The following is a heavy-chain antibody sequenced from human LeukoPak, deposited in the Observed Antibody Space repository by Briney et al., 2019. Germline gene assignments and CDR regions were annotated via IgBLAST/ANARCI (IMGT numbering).Heavy chain of an antibody. CDR2: IRSKANSYAT. V-gene: IGHV3-73*01. CDR3: TRPSYDSSVSGIVY. CDR1: GFTSSGSA. Sequence: PGGSLRHSCATSGFTSSGSAIHWVRQASGKGREWVGRIRSKANSYATTDAASVKGRFTISRDDSKNTAYLQMNSLKTEDTAVYYCTRPSYDSSVSGIVYWGQGTLVSVYS. D-gene: IGHD3-22*01. J-gene: IGHJ4*02.